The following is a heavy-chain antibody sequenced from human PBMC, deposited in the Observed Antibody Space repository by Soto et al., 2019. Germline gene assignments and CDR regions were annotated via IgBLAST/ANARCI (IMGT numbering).Heavy chain of an antibody. CDR2: MNPNSGNT. CDR1: GYTFASYA. CDR3: AREGVRGMDV. D-gene: IGHD3-16*01. Sequence: QVQLVQSGADVKKPGASVKVSCKASGYTFASYAINWVRQATGQGLEWMGWMNPNSGNTGYAQKCQGRTTMTTNTSISTAYMELSSLRSEDTAVYYCAREGVRGMDVWGQGPTVTVSS. V-gene: IGHV1-8*01. J-gene: IGHJ6*02.